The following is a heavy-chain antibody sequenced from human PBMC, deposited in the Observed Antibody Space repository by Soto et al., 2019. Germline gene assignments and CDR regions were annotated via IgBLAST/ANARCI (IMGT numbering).Heavy chain of an antibody. CDR3: ARFKGCSGGSCYAYFDY. J-gene: IGHJ4*02. CDR1: GFTFSSYA. V-gene: IGHV3-30-3*01. D-gene: IGHD2-15*01. CDR2: ISYDGSNK. Sequence: QVQLVESGGGVVQPGRSLRLSCAASGFTFSSYAMHWVRQAPGKGLEWVAVISYDGSNKYYADSVKGRFTISRDNSKNTLYLQMNSLRAEDMAVYYCARFKGCSGGSCYAYFDYWGQGTLVTVSS.